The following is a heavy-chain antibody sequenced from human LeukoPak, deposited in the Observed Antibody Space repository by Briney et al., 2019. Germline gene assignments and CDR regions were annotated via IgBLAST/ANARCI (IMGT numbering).Heavy chain of an antibody. V-gene: IGHV1-18*01. J-gene: IGHJ3*02. CDR3: AREGPYYYDSSGLGKAFDI. D-gene: IGHD3-22*01. Sequence: ASVKVSCKASSDTFIRYGISWVRQAPGQGLEWMGWISTGNGNTNYGQKFQGRVTMTRDTSISTAYMELSRLRSDDTAVYYCAREGPYYYDSSGLGKAFDIWGQGTMVTVSS. CDR1: SDTFIRYG. CDR2: ISTGNGNT.